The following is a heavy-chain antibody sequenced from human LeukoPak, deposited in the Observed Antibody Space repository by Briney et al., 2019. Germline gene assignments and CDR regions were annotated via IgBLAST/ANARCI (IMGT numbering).Heavy chain of an antibody. CDR1: GFTVVTNY. CDR3: ARVAVAGTFDY. V-gene: IGHV3-48*03. J-gene: IGHJ4*02. D-gene: IGHD6-19*01. CDR2: ISSSGSTI. Sequence: PGGSLRLSCAASGFTVVTNYMNWVRQAPGKGLEWVSYISSSGSTIYYADSVKGRFTISRDNAKNSLYLQMNSLRAEDTAVYYCARVAVAGTFDYWGQGTLVTVSS.